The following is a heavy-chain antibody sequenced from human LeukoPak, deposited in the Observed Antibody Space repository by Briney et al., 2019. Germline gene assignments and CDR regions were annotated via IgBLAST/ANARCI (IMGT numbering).Heavy chain of an antibody. D-gene: IGHD2-2*01. CDR3: ARHLVPTAMLTAVDI. CDR2: ISGSGGST. J-gene: IGHJ3*02. V-gene: IGHV3-23*01. Sequence: QSGGSLRLSCAASGFTFSSYAMSWVRQAPGKGLEWVSGISGSGGSTYYADSVKGRFTISRDNSKDTLYLQMNSLRAEDTAVYCCARHLVPTAMLTAVDIWGQGTMVTVSS. CDR1: GFTFSSYA.